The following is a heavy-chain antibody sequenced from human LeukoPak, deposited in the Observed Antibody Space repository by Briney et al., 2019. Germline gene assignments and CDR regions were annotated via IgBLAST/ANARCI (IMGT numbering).Heavy chain of an antibody. Sequence: GASVTVSYKASGYTFTNYGISWVRQAPGQGREGMGWISAYNGNTNYVQKLQGRDTMTPDTSTSTAYIELSSLRSDDTAVYYCARSYWTYYYDSSGYSNAFDIWGQGTMVTVSS. CDR2: ISAYNGNT. CDR1: GYTFTNYG. D-gene: IGHD3-22*01. CDR3: ARSYWTYYYDSSGYSNAFDI. J-gene: IGHJ3*02. V-gene: IGHV1-18*01.